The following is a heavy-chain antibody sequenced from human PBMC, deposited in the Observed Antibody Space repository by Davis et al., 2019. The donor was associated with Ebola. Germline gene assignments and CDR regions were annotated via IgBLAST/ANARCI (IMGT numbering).Heavy chain of an antibody. Sequence: HSQTLSLTCAISGDSVSSNRAAWNWIRQSPSRGLEWLGRTYYSSKWYNDYEVSVKSRITINPDTSKNQFSLHLNSVTPEDTAVYYCARVSWGLSKAFDNWGQGTLVTVSS. V-gene: IGHV6-1*01. D-gene: IGHD3-16*01. CDR3: ARVSWGLSKAFDN. J-gene: IGHJ4*02. CDR1: GDSVSSNRAA. CDR2: TYYSSKWYN.